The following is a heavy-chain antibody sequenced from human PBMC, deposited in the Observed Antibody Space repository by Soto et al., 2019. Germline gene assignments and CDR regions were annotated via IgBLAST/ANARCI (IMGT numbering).Heavy chain of an antibody. CDR2: ISGSGGST. V-gene: IGHV3-23*01. CDR3: AKDSSREQWLVQDWFDP. D-gene: IGHD6-19*01. Sequence: GGSLRLSCAASGFTFSSYAMSWVRQAPGKGLEWVSAISGSGGSTYYADSVKGRFTISRDNSKNTLYLQMNSLRAEDTAVYYCAKDSSREQWLVQDWFDPWGQGTLVTVSS. J-gene: IGHJ5*02. CDR1: GFTFSSYA.